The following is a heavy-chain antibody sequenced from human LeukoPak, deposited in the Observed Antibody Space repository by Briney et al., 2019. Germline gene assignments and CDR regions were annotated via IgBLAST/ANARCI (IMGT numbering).Heavy chain of an antibody. J-gene: IGHJ4*02. CDR2: ISGSGGST. D-gene: IGHD3-10*01. CDR1: GFTFSTYG. V-gene: IGHV3-23*01. Sequence: GGTLRLSCVASGFTFSTYGMSWVRQAPGKGLEWISTISGSGGSTYYADSVKGRFTISRDNAKNSLHLQVNSLRAEDTAVYYCVRERFHGSGAPKFDFWGQGTLVTVSS. CDR3: VRERFHGSGAPKFDF.